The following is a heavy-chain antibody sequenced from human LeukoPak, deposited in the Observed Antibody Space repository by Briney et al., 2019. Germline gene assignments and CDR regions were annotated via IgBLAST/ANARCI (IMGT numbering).Heavy chain of an antibody. CDR2: IDTSSSTM. CDR1: AFTFSGYS. Sequence: PGGSLRLSCAASAFTFSGYSMNWVRQAPGQGLEWISYIDTSSSTMYYADSVMGRFTISRDNAKESLYLQMNSPRDEDTAVYYCAREDDSWGPNNLDLWGQGTMVTVSS. D-gene: IGHD7-27*01. CDR3: AREDDSWGPNNLDL. V-gene: IGHV3-48*02. J-gene: IGHJ3*01.